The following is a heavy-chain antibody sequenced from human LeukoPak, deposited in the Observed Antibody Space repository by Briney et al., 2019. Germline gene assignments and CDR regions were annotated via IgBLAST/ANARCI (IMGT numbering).Heavy chain of an antibody. J-gene: IGHJ4*02. V-gene: IGHV4-34*01. Sequence: SETLSLTCAVYGGSFSGYYWSWIRQPPGKGLEWIGEINHSGSTNYNPSLKSRVTISVGTSKNQFSLKLSSVTAADTAVYYCASTYYDILLVYWGQGTLVTVSS. CDR3: ASTYYDILLVY. D-gene: IGHD3-9*01. CDR1: GGSFSGYY. CDR2: INHSGST.